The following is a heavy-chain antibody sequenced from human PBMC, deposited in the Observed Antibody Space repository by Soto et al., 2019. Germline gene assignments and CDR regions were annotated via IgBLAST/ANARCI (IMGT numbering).Heavy chain of an antibody. D-gene: IGHD1-26*01. CDR1: GYTFTDYA. J-gene: IGHJ4*02. V-gene: IGHV1-3*01. CDR3: AREGAHYTTLDH. Sequence: ASVKVSCKASGYTFTDYAIHWVRQAPGQGLEWMGWINVGNGNTGYSRKFQGRVTNARDMSASTAYIEVTSLTSEDTAIYYCAREGAHYTTLDHWGQGXLVTVSS. CDR2: INVGNGNT.